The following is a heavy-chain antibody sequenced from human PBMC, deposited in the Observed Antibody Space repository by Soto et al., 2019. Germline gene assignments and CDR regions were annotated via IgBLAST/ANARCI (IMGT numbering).Heavy chain of an antibody. J-gene: IGHJ6*02. CDR2: IWYDGSNK. V-gene: IGHV3-33*01. CDR3: ARDLAAAALNGGMDV. D-gene: IGHD6-13*01. CDR1: GFTFSSYG. Sequence: QVQLVESGGGVVQPGRSLRLSCAASGFTFSSYGMHWVRQAPGKGLEWVAVIWYDGSNKYYADSVKGRFTISRDNSKNPLYRQMNSLRAEDTAVYYCARDLAAAALNGGMDVWGQGTTVTVSS.